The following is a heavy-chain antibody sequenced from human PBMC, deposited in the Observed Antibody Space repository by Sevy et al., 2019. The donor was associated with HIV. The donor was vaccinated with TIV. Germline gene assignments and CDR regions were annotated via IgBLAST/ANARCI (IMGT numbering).Heavy chain of an antibody. CDR2: ISSSGSTI. CDR1: GFTFSSYE. J-gene: IGHJ4*02. Sequence: GGSLRLSCAASGFTFSSYEMNWVRQAPGKGLEWVSYISSSGSTIYYADSVKGRFTISRDNAKNSLYLQMNSLRAEDTAVYYCAGDTQYSSSLGFDYWGQGTLVTVSS. V-gene: IGHV3-48*03. D-gene: IGHD6-6*01. CDR3: AGDTQYSSSLGFDY.